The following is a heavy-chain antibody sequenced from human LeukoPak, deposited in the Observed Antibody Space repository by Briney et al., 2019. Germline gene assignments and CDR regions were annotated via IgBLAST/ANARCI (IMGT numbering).Heavy chain of an antibody. Sequence: SETLSLTCTVSGGSISSSSYYWGWIRQPPGKGLEWIGSIYYSGSTYYNPSLKSRVTISVDTSKNQFSLKLSSVTAADTAVYYCARDGVMGEDFDYWGQGTLVTVSS. J-gene: IGHJ4*02. CDR2: IYYSGST. D-gene: IGHD3-16*01. V-gene: IGHV4-39*07. CDR1: GGSISSSSYY. CDR3: ARDGVMGEDFDY.